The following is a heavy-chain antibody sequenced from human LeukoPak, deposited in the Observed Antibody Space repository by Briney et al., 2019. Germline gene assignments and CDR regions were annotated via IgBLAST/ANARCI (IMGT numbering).Heavy chain of an antibody. CDR1: GGSFSGYY. J-gene: IGHJ6*03. CDR2: INHSGST. D-gene: IGHD3-10*01. V-gene: IGHV4-34*01. CDR3: ARGVRALSPRLSGSPYSYYYYMDV. Sequence: SETLSLTCAVYGGSFSGYYWSWIRQPPGKGLEWIGEINHSGSTNYNPSLKSRVTISVDTSKNQFSLKLSSVTAADTAVYYCARGVRALSPRLSGSPYSYYYYMDVWGKGTTVTVSS.